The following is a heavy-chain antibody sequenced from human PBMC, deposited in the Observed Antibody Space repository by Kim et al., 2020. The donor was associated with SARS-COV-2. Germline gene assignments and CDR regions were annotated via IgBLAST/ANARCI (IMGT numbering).Heavy chain of an antibody. V-gene: IGHV1-18*01. CDR1: GDSFTKFG. Sequence: ASVKVSCKASGDSFTKFGFNWVRQAPGQGLEWMGYISAYDGERDHAQKFQDRVDMTRDTSTTTAYLEVRGLRSDDTALYYCARRYISYVNYPYLLTWGQG. CDR3: ARRYISYVNYPYLLT. CDR2: ISAYDGER. J-gene: IGHJ1*01. D-gene: IGHD5-18*01.